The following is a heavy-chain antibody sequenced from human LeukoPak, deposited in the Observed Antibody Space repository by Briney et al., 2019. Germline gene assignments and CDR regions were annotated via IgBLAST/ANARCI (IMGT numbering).Heavy chain of an antibody. CDR3: ARVAITMDRGVIGWFDP. CDR2: IYTSGST. V-gene: IGHV4-4*07. Sequence: SETLSLTCTVSGGSISSYYWSWIRQPAGKGLEWIGRIYTSGSTNYNPSLKSRVTMSVDTSKNQFSLKLSSVTAADTAVYYCARVAITMDRGVIGWFDPWGQGTLVTVSS. CDR1: GGSISSYY. J-gene: IGHJ5*02. D-gene: IGHD3-10*01.